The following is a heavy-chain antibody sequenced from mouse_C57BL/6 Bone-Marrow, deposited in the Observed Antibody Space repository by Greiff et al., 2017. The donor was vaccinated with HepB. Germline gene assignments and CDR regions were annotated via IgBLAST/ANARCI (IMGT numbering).Heavy chain of an antibody. D-gene: IGHD1-1*01. V-gene: IGHV1-81*01. J-gene: IGHJ4*01. CDR1: GYTFTSYG. Sequence: VQLQQSGAELVRPGSSVKLSCKASGYTFTSYGISWVKQRTGQGLEWIGEIYPRSGNTYYNEKFKGKATLTADKSSSTAYMELRSLTSEDSAVYFCARGLLRAGDYWGQGTSVTVSS. CDR3: ARGLLRAGDY. CDR2: IYPRSGNT.